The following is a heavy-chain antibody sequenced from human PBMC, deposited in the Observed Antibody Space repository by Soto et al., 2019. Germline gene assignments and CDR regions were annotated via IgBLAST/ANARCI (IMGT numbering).Heavy chain of an antibody. D-gene: IGHD2-21*01. CDR1: GFTFSSYS. Sequence: GGSLRLSCAASGFTFSSYSMNWVRQAPGKGLEWVSSISSSSSYIYYADSVKGRFTISRDNAKNSLYLQMNSLRAEDTAVYYCARDCSRGGGYYYYYYMDVWGKGTTVTVSS. CDR3: ARDCSRGGGYYYYYYMDV. J-gene: IGHJ6*03. V-gene: IGHV3-21*01. CDR2: ISSSSSYI.